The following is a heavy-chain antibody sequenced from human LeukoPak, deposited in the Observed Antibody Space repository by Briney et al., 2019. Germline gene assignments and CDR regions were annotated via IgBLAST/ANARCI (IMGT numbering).Heavy chain of an antibody. J-gene: IGHJ5*02. V-gene: IGHV3-7*03. CDR1: GFTFSSYW. CDR2: IKQDGSEK. Sequence: GGSLRLSCVASGFTFSSYWMSWVRQAPGKGLEWVANIKQDGSEKYCVDSVKGRFTISRDNAKNSLYLQMNSLRAEDTAVYYCARGLHWFDPWGQGTLVTVSS. D-gene: IGHD4-11*01. CDR3: ARGLHWFDP.